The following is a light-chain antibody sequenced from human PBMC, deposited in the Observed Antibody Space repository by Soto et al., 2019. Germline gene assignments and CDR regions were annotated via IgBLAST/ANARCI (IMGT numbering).Light chain of an antibody. CDR3: NSFTSSSTYV. CDR2: EVS. Sequence: QSVLTQPASVSGSPGRSITISCTGTSSDVGGYKYVSWYQQHPGKAPKLIIYEVSNRPSGVSNRFSGSKSGNTASLTISGLQAEDETDYYCNSFTSSSTYVFGTGTKVTVL. CDR1: SSDVGGYKY. V-gene: IGLV2-14*01. J-gene: IGLJ1*01.